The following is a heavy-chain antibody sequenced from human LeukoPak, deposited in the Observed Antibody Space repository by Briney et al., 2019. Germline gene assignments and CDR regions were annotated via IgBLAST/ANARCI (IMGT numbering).Heavy chain of an antibody. J-gene: IGHJ6*02. CDR1: GGSISSYY. V-gene: IGHV4-59*07. CDR2: IYYSGST. Sequence: SHTLSLTCTVSGGSISSYYWSWIRQPPGKGLEWLGYIYYSGSTNYNPSLKSRVTISVDTSKNQFYLKLSSVTAADTAVYYCARLRQLATNYYYGMDVWGQGTTVTVSS. CDR3: ARLRQLATNYYYGMDV. D-gene: IGHD6-13*01.